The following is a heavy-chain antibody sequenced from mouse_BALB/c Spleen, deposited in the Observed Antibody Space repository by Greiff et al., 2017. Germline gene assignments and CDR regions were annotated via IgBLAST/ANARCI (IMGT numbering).Heavy chain of an antibody. V-gene: IGHV1S29*02. CDR3: ARGERSYWYFDV. J-gene: IGHJ1*01. Sequence: EVQLQQSGPELVKPGASVKISCKASGYTFTDYNMHWVKQSHGKSLEWIGYIYPYNGGTGYNQKFKSKATLTVDNSSSTAYMELRSLTSEDSAVYYCARGERSYWYFDVWGAGTTVTVSS. CDR2: IYPYNGGT. CDR1: GYTFTDYN.